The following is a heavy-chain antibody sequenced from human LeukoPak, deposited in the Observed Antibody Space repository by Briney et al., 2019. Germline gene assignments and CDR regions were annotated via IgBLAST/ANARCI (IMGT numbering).Heavy chain of an antibody. Sequence: SETLSLTCAVSGGSISSGGYSWRWIRQPPGKGLEWIGYVYHSGSTYYNPSLKSRVTISVDRSKNQFSLKLSSVTAADTAMYYCASLYCSSTSCLAFDYWGQGTLVTVSS. J-gene: IGHJ4*02. CDR2: VYHSGST. V-gene: IGHV4-30-2*01. D-gene: IGHD2-2*01. CDR1: GGSISSGGYS. CDR3: ASLYCSSTSCLAFDY.